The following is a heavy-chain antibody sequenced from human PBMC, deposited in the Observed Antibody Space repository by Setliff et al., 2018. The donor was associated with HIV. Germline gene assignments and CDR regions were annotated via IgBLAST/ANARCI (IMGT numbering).Heavy chain of an antibody. D-gene: IGHD3-16*02. CDR1: GGFISNHY. CDR2: THYSGSS. J-gene: IGHJ3*02. V-gene: IGHV4-59*11. Sequence: SETLSLTCTISGGFISNHYWNWIRQPPGKGLEWIGRTHYSGSSYYSPSLKSRVTISLDTSKNQFSLNLSSVTAADTAVYYCATADFPPPSYIWESYRSGAFDIWGQGTMVTVSS. CDR3: ATADFPPPSYIWESYRSGAFDI.